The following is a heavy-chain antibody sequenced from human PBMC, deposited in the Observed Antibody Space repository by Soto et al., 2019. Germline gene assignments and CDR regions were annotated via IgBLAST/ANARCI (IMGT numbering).Heavy chain of an antibody. J-gene: IGHJ3*02. CDR1: GGSISSSNW. CDR2: IYHSGST. V-gene: IGHV4-4*02. CDR3: ARTGDSFDI. D-gene: IGHD2-21*02. Sequence: SETLSLTCAVSGGSISSSNWWSWVRQPPGKGLEWIGEIYHSGSTNYNPSLKSRVTISVDXXKXQFSLKLSSVTAADTAVYYCARTGDSFDIWGQGTMVTTSS.